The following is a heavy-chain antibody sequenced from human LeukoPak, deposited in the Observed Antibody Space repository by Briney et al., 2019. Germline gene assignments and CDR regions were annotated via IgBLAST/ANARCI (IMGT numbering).Heavy chain of an antibody. Sequence: PSETLSLTCTVSGGSISSDDYYWSWVRQPPGKGLEWIGYIYYSGTTYYNPSLKSRVIISVDTSKNQFSLKLSSVTAADTAVYYCSRATTVTTNYYGMDVWGQGTTVTVSS. J-gene: IGHJ6*02. V-gene: IGHV4-30-4*01. CDR3: SRATTVTTNYYGMDV. D-gene: IGHD4-17*01. CDR1: GGSISSDDYY. CDR2: IYYSGTT.